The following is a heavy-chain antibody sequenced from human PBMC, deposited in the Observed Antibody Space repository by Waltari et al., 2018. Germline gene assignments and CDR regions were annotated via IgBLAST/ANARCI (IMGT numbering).Heavy chain of an antibody. CDR3: AGRATYDSSGRHPFDY. V-gene: IGHV4-39*01. CDR1: GGSIRSRSFY. D-gene: IGHD3-22*01. Sequence: QLQLQESGPGLVKPSEALSLTCTVSGGSIRSRSFYWDWVRLSPGKDLEWVGSIYYSGATYYNPSLKSRVPMSVDTSQNRFSLELRSVTAADTAVYYCAGRATYDSSGRHPFDYWGQGTLVTVSS. CDR2: IYYSGAT. J-gene: IGHJ4*02.